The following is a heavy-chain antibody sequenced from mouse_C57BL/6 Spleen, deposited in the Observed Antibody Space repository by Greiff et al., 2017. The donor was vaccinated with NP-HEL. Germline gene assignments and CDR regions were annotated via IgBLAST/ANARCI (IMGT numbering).Heavy chain of an antibody. D-gene: IGHD1-1*01. Sequence: DVHLVESEGGLVQPGSSMKLSCTASGFTFSDYYMAWVRQGPEKGLEWVANINYDGSSTYYLDFLKCRFIFSRANATSILYLQVSSLKSEDTATYYCARQYGSSYYYAMGYWGQRPSVTVSS. J-gene: IGHJ4*01. V-gene: IGHV5-16*01. CDR2: INYDGSST. CDR1: GFTFSDYY. CDR3: ARQYGSSYYYAMGY.